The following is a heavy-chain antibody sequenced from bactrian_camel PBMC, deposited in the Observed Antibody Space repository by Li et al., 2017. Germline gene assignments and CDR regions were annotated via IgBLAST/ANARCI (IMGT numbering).Heavy chain of an antibody. CDR3: AAETDYPQHFAAGAFCSALPGEYNY. CDR2: IRSDGRT. D-gene: IGHD2*01. J-gene: IGHJ4*01. CDR1: EYTYGSDC. Sequence: HVQLVESGGGSVQVGASLRLSCAASEYTYGSDCMGWFRQAPGEEREEIATIRSDGRTGYADSVKGRFTISQDTAKNTVYLQMSNVKPEDTAMYYCAAETDYPQHFAAGAFCSALPGEYNYWGQGTQVTVS. V-gene: IGHV3S55*01.